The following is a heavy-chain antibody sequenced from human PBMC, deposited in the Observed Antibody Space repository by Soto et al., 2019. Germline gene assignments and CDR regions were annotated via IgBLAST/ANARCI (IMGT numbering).Heavy chain of an antibody. D-gene: IGHD3-9*01. CDR3: ASQPSILTGYPGPFDY. V-gene: IGHV4-39*01. J-gene: IGHJ4*02. CDR1: GGSISSSSYY. Sequence: QLQLQESGPGLVKPSETLSLTCTVSGGSISSSSYYWGWIRQPPGKGLEWIGSIYYSGSTYYNPSLQTPATIPLDTSQTPFSLKLSSVPAAAPAVYYCASQPSILTGYPGPFDYWGQGTLVTVSS. CDR2: IYYSGST.